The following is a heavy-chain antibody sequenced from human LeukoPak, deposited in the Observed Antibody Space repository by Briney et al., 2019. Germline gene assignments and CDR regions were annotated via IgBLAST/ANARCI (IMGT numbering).Heavy chain of an antibody. J-gene: IGHJ4*02. D-gene: IGHD4-17*01. CDR1: GFTFSSYA. CDR2: ISYDGSNK. Sequence: GGSLRLSCAASGFTFSSYAMRWVRQAPGKGLEWVAVISYDGSNKYYADSVKGRFTISRDNSKNTLYLQMNSLRAEDTAVYYCARDGYGDYWVDYWGQGTLVTVSS. CDR3: ARDGYGDYWVDY. V-gene: IGHV3-30*04.